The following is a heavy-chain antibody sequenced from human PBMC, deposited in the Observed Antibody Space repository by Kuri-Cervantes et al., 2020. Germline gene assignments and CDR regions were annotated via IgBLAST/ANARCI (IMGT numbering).Heavy chain of an antibody. CDR1: GCSISSYY. Sequence: ESLKISCAVSGCSISSYYWSWIRQPPGKGLEWIGYIYYSGSTNYNPSLKSRVTISVDTSKNQFSLKLSSVTTADTAVYYCARISYYDSSGYLDWGQGTLVTVSS. J-gene: IGHJ4*02. CDR3: ARISYYDSSGYLD. CDR2: IYYSGST. V-gene: IGHV4-59*01. D-gene: IGHD3-22*01.